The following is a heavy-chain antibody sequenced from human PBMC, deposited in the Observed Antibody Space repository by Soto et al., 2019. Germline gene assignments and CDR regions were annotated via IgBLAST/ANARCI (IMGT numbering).Heavy chain of an antibody. V-gene: IGHV4-30-4*01. CDR2: IYYSGST. CDR3: ARAGGFGATAIDY. Sequence: QVQLQESGPGLVKPSQTLSLTCTVSGGSISSGDYYWSWIRQPPGKGLEWIGYIYYSGSTYYNPSRKSRVTISVDTSKNQFSLKLSSVTAADTAVYYCARAGGFGATAIDYWGQGTLVTVSS. J-gene: IGHJ4*02. D-gene: IGHD3-10*01. CDR1: GGSISSGDYY.